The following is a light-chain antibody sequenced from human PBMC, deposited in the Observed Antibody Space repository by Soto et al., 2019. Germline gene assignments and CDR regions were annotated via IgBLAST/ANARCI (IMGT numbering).Light chain of an antibody. CDR3: QQYGGSPPYT. CDR2: RAS. Sequence: EIVLTQSPGTLSLSPGERATLSCRASQSVSSIYLAWYQQKPGQAPRLLIYRASSRATGIPDRCSGSGSGTDFTLTYSRLEPEDFAVYFCQQYGGSPPYTFGQGTKLEIK. CDR1: QSVSSIY. V-gene: IGKV3-20*01. J-gene: IGKJ2*01.